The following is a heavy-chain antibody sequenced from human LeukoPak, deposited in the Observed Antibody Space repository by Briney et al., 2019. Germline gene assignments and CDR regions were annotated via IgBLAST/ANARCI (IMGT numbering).Heavy chain of an antibody. CDR2: NSPYNGNT. V-gene: IGHV1-18*01. CDR3: ARGPHESSGYPDD. CDR1: GYTFNTYG. J-gene: IGHJ4*02. D-gene: IGHD3-22*01. Sequence: GASVKVSCKPDGYTFNTYGITWVRQAPGQGIEWMGRNSPYNGNTNYAQKFQGRVTLTTDTSTSTAYMELRSLRSDDTAVYYCARGPHESSGYPDDWGQGTMVTVSS.